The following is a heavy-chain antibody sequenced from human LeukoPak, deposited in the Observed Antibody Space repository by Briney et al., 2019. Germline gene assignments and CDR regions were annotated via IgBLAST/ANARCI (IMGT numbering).Heavy chain of an antibody. D-gene: IGHD4-11*01. CDR1: RFRFSTFP. CDR3: ANEYSKGDI. V-gene: IGHV3-23*01. J-gene: IGHJ3*02. CDR2: ISAGGETT. Sequence: PGRSLRLSCAASRFRFSTFPMGWVRQAPGKGLEWVSGISAGGETTFYADSVRGRLTISRGNSKNTLYLQMNSLRAEDAAVYYCANEYSKGDIWGQGTMVTVSS.